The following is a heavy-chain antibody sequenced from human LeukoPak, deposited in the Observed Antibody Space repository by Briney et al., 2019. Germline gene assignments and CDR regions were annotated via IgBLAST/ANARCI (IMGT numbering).Heavy chain of an antibody. J-gene: IGHJ6*02. CDR1: GGSISSYY. CDR3: ASLSTYYYGMDV. CDR2: INHSGST. V-gene: IGHV4-34*01. Sequence: PSETLSLTCTVSGGSISSYYWSWIRQPPGKGLEWIGEINHSGSTNYNPSLKSRVTISVDTSKNQFSLKLSSVTAADTAVYYCASLSTYYYGMDVWGQGTTVTVSS. D-gene: IGHD3-3*02.